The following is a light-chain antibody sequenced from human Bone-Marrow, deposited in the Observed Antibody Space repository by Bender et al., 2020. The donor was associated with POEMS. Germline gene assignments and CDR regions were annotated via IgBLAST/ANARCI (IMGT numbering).Light chain of an antibody. CDR2: EVS. J-gene: IGLJ3*02. Sequence: QSALTQPASVSGSAGQSITISCTGTSSDVGAYNFVSWYQQHPGRAPKLLIYEVSNRPSGVSSRFSGSKSGNTASLTISGLQAEDEADYYCSSYSSTSTPWVFGGGTELTVL. V-gene: IGLV2-14*01. CDR1: SSDVGAYNF. CDR3: SSYSSTSTPWV.